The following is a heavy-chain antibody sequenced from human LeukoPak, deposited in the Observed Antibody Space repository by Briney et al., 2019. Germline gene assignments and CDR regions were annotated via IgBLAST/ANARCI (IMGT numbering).Heavy chain of an antibody. CDR2: IYYSGST. D-gene: IGHD3-10*01. V-gene: IGHV4-59*12. J-gene: IGHJ5*02. CDR3: ARDGPPSGYYYGSGSYTENWFDP. Sequence: SETLSLTCTVSGGSISSYYWSWIRQPPGKGLEWIGYIYYSGSTNYNPSLKSRVTISVDKSKNQFSLKLSSVTAADTAVYYCARDGPPSGYYYGSGSYTENWFDPWGQGTLVTVSS. CDR1: GGSISSYY.